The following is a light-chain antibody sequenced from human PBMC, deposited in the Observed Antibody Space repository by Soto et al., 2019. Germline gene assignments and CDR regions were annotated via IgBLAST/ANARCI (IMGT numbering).Light chain of an antibody. CDR3: LLESSGNRV. V-gene: IGLV7-46*01. CDR2: NAD. CDR1: TGAVTSGHY. J-gene: IGLJ2*01. Sequence: QAVVTQEPSVTVSTGGTGTLPCGASTGAVTSGHYPYWFQQKPGQAPGTLIYNADKKHSWTPARFSGSLLGGKAALNLSGVQPEDEADYYCLLESSGNRVFGGGTKLTVL.